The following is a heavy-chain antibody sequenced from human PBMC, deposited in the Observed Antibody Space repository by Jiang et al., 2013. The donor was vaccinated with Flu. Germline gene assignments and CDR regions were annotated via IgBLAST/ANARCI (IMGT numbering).Heavy chain of an antibody. J-gene: IGHJ6*02. CDR2: IIPIFGTA. Sequence: VQLVESGAEVKKPGSSVKVSCKASGGTFSSYAISWVRQAPGQGLEWMGGIIPIFGTANYAQKFQGRVTITADESTSTAYMELSSLRSEDTAVYYCASKLSIAARPGRYYYYGMDVWGQGTTVTVSS. CDR1: GGTFSSYA. CDR3: ASKLSIAARPGRYYYYGMDV. V-gene: IGHV1-69*01. D-gene: IGHD6-6*01.